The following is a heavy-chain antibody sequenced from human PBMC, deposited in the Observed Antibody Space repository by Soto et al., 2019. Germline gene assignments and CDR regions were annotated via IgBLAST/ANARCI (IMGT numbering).Heavy chain of an antibody. CDR2: INHSGST. CDR3: ARGVGYAGVDY. Sequence: VQLQQWGAGLLKPSETLSLTCAVYGGSFSAYYWSWIRQPPGKGLEWIGEINHSGSTNYNPSLKSRVTISVDRSKNQFSLKLSSVTAADTAAYYCARGVGYAGVDYWGQGTLVTVSS. CDR1: GGSFSAYY. V-gene: IGHV4-34*01. D-gene: IGHD5-12*01. J-gene: IGHJ4*02.